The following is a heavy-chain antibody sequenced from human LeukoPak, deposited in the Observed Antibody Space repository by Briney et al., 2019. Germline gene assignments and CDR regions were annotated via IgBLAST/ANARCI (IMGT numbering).Heavy chain of an antibody. CDR1: GFTFGSYR. D-gene: IGHD2/OR15-2a*01. Sequence: PGGSLRLSCAASGFTFGSYRMNWVRQAPGKGLEYVSAISSNGGSTYYANSVKGRFTISRDNSKNTLYLQMGSLRAEDMAVYYCARGITDDSTMVDYWGQGTLVTVSS. CDR3: ARGITDDSTMVDY. CDR2: ISSNGGST. V-gene: IGHV3-64*01. J-gene: IGHJ4*02.